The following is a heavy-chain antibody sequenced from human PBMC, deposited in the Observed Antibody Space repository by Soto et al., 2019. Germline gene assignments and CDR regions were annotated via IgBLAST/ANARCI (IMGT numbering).Heavy chain of an antibody. V-gene: IGHV1-18*01. CDR3: ASPFYSYGDPYYYYYGMDV. CDR1: GYTFTSYG. Sequence: ASVKVSCKASGYTFTSYGISWVRQAPGQGLEWMGWISAYNGNTNYAQKLQGRVTITTDTSTSTAYMELSSLRSEDTAVYYCASPFYSYGDPYYYYYGMDVWGQGTTVTVSS. CDR2: ISAYNGNT. J-gene: IGHJ6*02. D-gene: IGHD5-18*01.